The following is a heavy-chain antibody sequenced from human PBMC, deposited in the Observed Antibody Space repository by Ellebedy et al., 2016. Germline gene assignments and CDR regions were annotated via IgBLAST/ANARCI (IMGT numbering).Heavy chain of an antibody. CDR3: AKATILNYDAFDI. J-gene: IGHJ3*02. CDR2: INWNSGTT. CDR1: GFTFEDYA. Sequence: SLKISXAASGFTFEDYAMHWVRQAPGKGLEWVSGINWNSGTTAYADSVRGRFTISRDNAKSSLYLHMSSLRGDDTALYYCAKATILNYDAFDIWGRGTMVTVSS. V-gene: IGHV3-9*01. D-gene: IGHD1-7*01.